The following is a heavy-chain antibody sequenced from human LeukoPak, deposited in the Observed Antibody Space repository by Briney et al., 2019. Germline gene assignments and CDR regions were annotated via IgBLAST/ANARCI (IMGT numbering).Heavy chain of an antibody. CDR3: ARARPWDSSRSYYFGMDV. CDR2: ISSDGSST. J-gene: IGHJ6*02. D-gene: IGHD3-22*01. Sequence: GGSLRLSCAASGFSFSTYWMHWVRQAPGKGLVWVSRISSDGSSTTYADSVQGRFTISRDNAKNTLYLQMNSLRAEDTAVYYCARARPWDSSRSYYFGMDVWGHGTTVTVSS. V-gene: IGHV3-74*01. CDR1: GFSFSTYW.